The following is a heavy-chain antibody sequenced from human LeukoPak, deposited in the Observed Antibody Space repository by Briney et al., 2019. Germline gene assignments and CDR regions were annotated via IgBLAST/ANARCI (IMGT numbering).Heavy chain of an antibody. V-gene: IGHV3-23*01. CDR2: ISGSGGST. Sequence: PGGSLSLSCAASGFTFSSYAMSWVRQAPGKGLEWVSAISGSGGSTYYADSVKGRFTISRDNSKNTLYLQMNSLRAEDTAVYYCAKDAYYDSSGRNWFDPWGQGTLVTVSS. CDR3: AKDAYYDSSGRNWFDP. CDR1: GFTFSSYA. J-gene: IGHJ5*02. D-gene: IGHD3-22*01.